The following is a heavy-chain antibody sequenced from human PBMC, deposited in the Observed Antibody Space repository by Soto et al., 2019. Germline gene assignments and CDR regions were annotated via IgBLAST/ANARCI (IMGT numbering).Heavy chain of an antibody. Sequence: SQTLSLTCAISGDSVSSNSAAWNWIRQSPSRGLEWLGRTYYRSKWYNDYAVSVKSRITINPDTSKNQFSLQLNSVTPEDTAVYYCARDVCGCCSGGSCYEDYWGQGTLVTVSS. CDR1: GDSVSSNSAA. V-gene: IGHV6-1*01. J-gene: IGHJ4*02. D-gene: IGHD2-15*01. CDR3: ARDVCGCCSGGSCYEDY. CDR2: TYYRSKWYN.